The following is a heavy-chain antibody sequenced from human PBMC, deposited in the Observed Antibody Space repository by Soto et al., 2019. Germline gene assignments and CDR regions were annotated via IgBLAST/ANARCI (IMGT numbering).Heavy chain of an antibody. CDR1: GDSVSSPYY. V-gene: IGHV4-4*02. CDR2: VFHTGTT. CDR3: ARSAGWYAVHS. Sequence: QVQLQESGPGLVKPSGTLSLTCAVSGDSVSSPYYWCWVRQPPGKGLEWIGEVFHTGTTSYNPSLRSRVTTSMDKSNNQFSLDLRSVTAADTAVYYCARSAGWYAVHSWGPGTLVIVSS. D-gene: IGHD6-19*01. J-gene: IGHJ4*02.